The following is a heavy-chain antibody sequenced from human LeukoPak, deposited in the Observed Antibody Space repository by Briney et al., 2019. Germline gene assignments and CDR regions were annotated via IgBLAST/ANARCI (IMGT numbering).Heavy chain of an antibody. CDR1: GGSISSYY. Sequence: SETLSLTCTVSGGSISSYYWSWIRQPPGKGLEWIGYIYYSGSTYYNPSLKSRVTISVDTSKNQFSLNLSSVTAADTAVYYCARDPGVVDHNWFDPWGQGTLVTVSS. CDR2: IYYSGST. D-gene: IGHD2-2*01. V-gene: IGHV4-59*01. CDR3: ARDPGVVDHNWFDP. J-gene: IGHJ5*02.